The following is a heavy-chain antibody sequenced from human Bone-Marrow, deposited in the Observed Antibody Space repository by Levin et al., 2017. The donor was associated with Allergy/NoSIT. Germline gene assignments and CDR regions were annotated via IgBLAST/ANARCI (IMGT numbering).Heavy chain of an antibody. CDR3: AKDSSALDGFFDS. D-gene: IGHD6-19*01. CDR2: ISYVGNHQ. J-gene: IGHJ4*02. Sequence: PGGSLRLSCAASGFTFSSYGMHWVRQAPGKGLEWVAVISYVGNHQYYADFVKGRFTISRDSSKNTVYLQMDSLRIEDTAVYFCAKDSSALDGFFDSWGQGTLVTVSS. V-gene: IGHV3-30*18. CDR1: GFTFSSYG.